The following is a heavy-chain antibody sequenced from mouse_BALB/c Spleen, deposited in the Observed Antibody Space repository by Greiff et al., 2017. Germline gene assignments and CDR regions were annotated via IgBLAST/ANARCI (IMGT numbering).Heavy chain of an antibody. Sequence: EVQLVESGGDLVKPGGSLKLSCAASGFTFSSYGMSWVRQTPDKRLEWVATLSSGGSYTYYPASVKGRFTISRDNAKNTLYLQMSSLKSEDTAMYYCARQDGSAFDYWGQGTLVTVSA. CDR2: LSSGGSYT. J-gene: IGHJ3*01. CDR3: ARQDGSAFDY. CDR1: GFTFSSYG. V-gene: IGHV5-6*01. D-gene: IGHD1-1*02.